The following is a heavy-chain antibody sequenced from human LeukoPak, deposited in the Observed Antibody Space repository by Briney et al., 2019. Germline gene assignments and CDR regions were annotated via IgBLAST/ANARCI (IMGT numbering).Heavy chain of an antibody. CDR3: AREVHGYYRKDKLSETNSYYYMDV. CDR1: GFTFSSYA. J-gene: IGHJ6*03. Sequence: GGSLRLSCAASGFTFSSYAMSWVRQAPGKGLEWVSAISGSGGSTYYADSVKGRFTISRDNSKNTLYLQMNSLRAEDTAVYYCAREVHGYYRKDKLSETNSYYYMDVWGKGTSVTVSS. V-gene: IGHV3-23*01. D-gene: IGHD3-10*01. CDR2: ISGSGGST.